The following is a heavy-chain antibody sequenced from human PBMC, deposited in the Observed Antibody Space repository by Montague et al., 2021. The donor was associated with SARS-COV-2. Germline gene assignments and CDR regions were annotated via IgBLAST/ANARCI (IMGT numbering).Heavy chain of an antibody. J-gene: IGHJ6*02. CDR1: GGSVSSATYY. CDR3: ASSGGYYYYYQGVDV. D-gene: IGHD3-10*01. CDR2: INYSGST. Sequence: SETLSLTCTVSGGSVSSATYYWSWIRQPPGKGLEWIGYINYSGSTSYNPSLESRVTISVDMSKNQFSLKLNSVTAADTAVYYCASSGGYYYYYQGVDVWGQGTTVTVSS. V-gene: IGHV4-61*01.